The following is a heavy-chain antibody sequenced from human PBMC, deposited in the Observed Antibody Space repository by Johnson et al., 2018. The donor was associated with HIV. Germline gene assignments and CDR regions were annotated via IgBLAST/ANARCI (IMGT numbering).Heavy chain of an antibody. D-gene: IGHD3-22*01. V-gene: IGHV3-23*04. Sequence: EVQLVESGGGVVQPGGSLRLSCAASGFTFSSYWMSWVRQAPGKGLEWVSAISGSGGSTYYADSVKGRFTISRDNAKNSLYLQMNSLRAEDTAVYYCARPRVSSGRHGAFDIWGQGTMVTVSS. J-gene: IGHJ3*02. CDR1: GFTFSSYW. CDR2: ISGSGGST. CDR3: ARPRVSSGRHGAFDI.